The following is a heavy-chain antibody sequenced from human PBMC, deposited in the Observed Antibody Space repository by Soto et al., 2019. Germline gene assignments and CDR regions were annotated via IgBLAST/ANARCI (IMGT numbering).Heavy chain of an antibody. V-gene: IGHV3-7*04. CDR3: VRSSGWTGDY. D-gene: IGHD3-10*01. CDR1: GFTFSSHW. Sequence: EVQLVESGGGLVQPGGSLRLSCVASGFTFSSHWMNWVRQVPGKGLEWVANIKEDGTEINYVDSVKGRFAISRDNAKNSQYLQMNSLRVDDTAVYHCVRSSGWTGDYWGQGILVTVSS. CDR2: IKEDGTEI. J-gene: IGHJ4*02.